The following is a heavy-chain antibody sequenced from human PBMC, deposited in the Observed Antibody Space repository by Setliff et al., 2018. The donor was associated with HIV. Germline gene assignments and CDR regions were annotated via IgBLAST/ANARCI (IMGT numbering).Heavy chain of an antibody. J-gene: IGHJ6*03. Sequence: SETLSLTCAVYGGTFSDYSWTWIRRPPGKGLEWIGEIHHSGRTEYNPSLTGRITMSVDSSKNQFSLRLTSVAAADTAVYYCARGRCTGGTCSGRYSYLRIDVWGKGTTVTVSS. CDR2: IHHSGRT. CDR3: ARGRCTGGTCSGRYSYLRIDV. CDR1: GGTFSDYS. V-gene: IGHV4-34*01. D-gene: IGHD2-8*02.